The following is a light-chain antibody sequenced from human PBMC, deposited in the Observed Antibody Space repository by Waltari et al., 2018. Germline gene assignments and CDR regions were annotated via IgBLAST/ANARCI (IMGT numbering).Light chain of an antibody. CDR3: QQYYTTPPT. CDR2: GAS. V-gene: IGKV3-15*01. Sequence: EIVMTQSPATLSVSPGESAILSCRASQSVSINLAWYQQKPGQAPRLLMYGASTRATGIPARFSGSGSGTEFTLTISSLQAEDVAVYYCQQYYTTPPTFGQGTKVEI. J-gene: IGKJ1*01. CDR1: QSVSIN.